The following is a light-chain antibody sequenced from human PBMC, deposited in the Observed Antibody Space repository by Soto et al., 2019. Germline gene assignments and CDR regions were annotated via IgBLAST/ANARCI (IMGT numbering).Light chain of an antibody. CDR1: QSVSTY. CDR3: QQSYNTPRT. V-gene: IGKV1-39*01. Sequence: DIHMTQSPSSLSASVGDRVTITCRASQSVSTYLNWFQQKPGKAPNLLIYAASSLQSGVPTRFSGSGSGTDFTLTITSPQPEDFATYYCQQSYNTPRTFGQGTKVEMK. CDR2: AAS. J-gene: IGKJ1*01.